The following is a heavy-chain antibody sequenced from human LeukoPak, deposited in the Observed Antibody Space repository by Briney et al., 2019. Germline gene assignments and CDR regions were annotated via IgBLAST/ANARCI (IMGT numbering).Heavy chain of an antibody. J-gene: IGHJ4*02. CDR1: GFTFSSYG. Sequence: GRSLRLSCAASGFTFSSYGMHWVRQAPGKGLEWVAVISYDGSNKYYADSVKGRFTNSRDNSKNTLYLQMNSLRAEDTAVYYCAKDPGYSSSWYYFDYWGQGTLVTVSS. V-gene: IGHV3-30*18. CDR2: ISYDGSNK. D-gene: IGHD6-13*01. CDR3: AKDPGYSSSWYYFDY.